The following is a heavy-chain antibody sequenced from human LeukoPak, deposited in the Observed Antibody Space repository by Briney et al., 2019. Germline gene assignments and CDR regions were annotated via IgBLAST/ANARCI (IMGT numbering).Heavy chain of an antibody. D-gene: IGHD5-24*01. CDR1: GGSFSGYY. CDR2: INHSGST. CDR3: ARGKRCSYWFDP. V-gene: IGHV4-34*01. Sequence: SETLSLTCAVYGGSFSGYYWSWIRQPPGKGLEWIGEINHSGSTNYNPSLKSRVTISVDTSKNQFSLKLSSVTAADTAVYYCARGKRCSYWFDPWGQGTLVTVSS. J-gene: IGHJ5*02.